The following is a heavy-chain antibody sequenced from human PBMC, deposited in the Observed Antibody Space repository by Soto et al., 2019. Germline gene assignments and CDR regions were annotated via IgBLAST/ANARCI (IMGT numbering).Heavy chain of an antibody. Sequence: SWVRQAPGKGLEWVSSVSGSGEVTHYAESVKGRFTISRDNSKDTLFLQMESLRAEDTAVYYCATRTGDAFDIWGQGTMVTVS. CDR2: VSGSGEVT. J-gene: IGHJ3*02. CDR3: ATRTGDAFDI. V-gene: IGHV3-23*01.